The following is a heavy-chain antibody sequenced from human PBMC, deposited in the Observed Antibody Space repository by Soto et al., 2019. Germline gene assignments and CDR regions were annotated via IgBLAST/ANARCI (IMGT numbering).Heavy chain of an antibody. Sequence: LKISCQGSGYTFTSYWISWVRQMPGKGLEWMGRIGPSDSYTNYSPSFQGHVTISVDKSISTAYLQRSSLKASDTAMYYCARRMRMTAGGQSDYYGMDVWGQGTTVTVSS. CDR2: IGPSDSYT. V-gene: IGHV5-10-1*01. CDR3: ARRMRMTAGGQSDYYGMDV. J-gene: IGHJ6*02. D-gene: IGHD6-13*01. CDR1: GYTFTSYW.